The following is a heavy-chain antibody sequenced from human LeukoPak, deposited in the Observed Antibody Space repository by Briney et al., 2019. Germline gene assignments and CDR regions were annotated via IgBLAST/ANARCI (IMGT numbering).Heavy chain of an antibody. CDR3: ARDRGYDFWSGSFDL. CDR1: GFSFNSYD. CDR2: IGTGGDT. J-gene: IGHJ2*01. Sequence: TGGPLRLSCEASGFSFNSYDMHWVRQVTGKGLEWVSAIGTGGDTYYADFVKGRFTISRENAKKSFYLEMNCLSAGDTAVYYCARDRGYDFWSGSFDLWGRGTLVTVSS. D-gene: IGHD3-3*01. V-gene: IGHV3-13*01.